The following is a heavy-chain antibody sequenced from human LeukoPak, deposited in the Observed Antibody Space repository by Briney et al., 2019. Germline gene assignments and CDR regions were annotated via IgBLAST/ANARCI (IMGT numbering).Heavy chain of an antibody. V-gene: IGHV1-2*02. D-gene: IGHD6-6*01. Sequence: VASVKVSCKASVYTFTDYYMHWVRQAPGQGLEWMGWINPNSGGTDYTQKFQGRVTMTRDTSISTAYMELSRLRSDDTAVYYCAREGKQLVRFYYYYYMDVWGKGTTVTVSS. CDR3: AREGKQLVRFYYYYYMDV. J-gene: IGHJ6*03. CDR1: VYTFTDYY. CDR2: INPNSGGT.